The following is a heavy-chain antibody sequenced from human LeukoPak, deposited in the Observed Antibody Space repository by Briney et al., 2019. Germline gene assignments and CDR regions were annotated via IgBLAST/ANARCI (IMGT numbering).Heavy chain of an antibody. Sequence: PSETLSLTCAVYGGSFSGYYWSWICQPPGKGLEWIGEINHSGSTNYNPSLKSRVTISVDTSKNQFSLKLSSVTAADTAVYYCARVGDVLLWFGELFDWFDPWGQGTLVTVSS. CDR1: GGSFSGYY. CDR3: ARVGDVLLWFGELFDWFDP. V-gene: IGHV4-34*01. CDR2: INHSGST. J-gene: IGHJ5*02. D-gene: IGHD3-10*01.